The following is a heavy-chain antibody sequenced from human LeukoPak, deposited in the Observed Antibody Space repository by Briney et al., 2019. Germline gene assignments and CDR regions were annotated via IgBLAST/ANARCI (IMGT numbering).Heavy chain of an antibody. CDR2: IYTSGST. CDR3: ARIGGFDP. V-gene: IGHV4-61*02. D-gene: IGHD2-15*01. CDR1: GGSISSGSYY. J-gene: IGHJ5*02. Sequence: SETLSLTCTVSGGSISSGSYYWSWIRQPAGKGLEWIGRIYTSGSTNYNPSLKSRVTISVDTSKNQFSLKLSSVTAADTAVYYCARIGGFDPWGQGTLVTVSS.